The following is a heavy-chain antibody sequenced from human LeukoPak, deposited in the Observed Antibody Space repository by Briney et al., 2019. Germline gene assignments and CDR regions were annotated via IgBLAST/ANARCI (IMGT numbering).Heavy chain of an antibody. Sequence: SETLSLTCTVSGGSISSSSYYWGWIRQPPGKGLEWIGSIYYSGSTYYNPSLKSRVTISVDTSKNQFSLKLSSVTAADTAVYYCARGEQQLVHYYYYMDVWGKGTTVTVSS. CDR3: ARGEQQLVHYYYYMDV. V-gene: IGHV4-39*01. J-gene: IGHJ6*03. D-gene: IGHD6-13*01. CDR2: IYYSGST. CDR1: GGSISSSSYY.